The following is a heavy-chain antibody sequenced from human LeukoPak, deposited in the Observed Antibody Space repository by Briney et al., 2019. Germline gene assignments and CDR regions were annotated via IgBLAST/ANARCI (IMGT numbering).Heavy chain of an antibody. V-gene: IGHV4-59*01. CDR3: ASMYYDILTGYYGTNAFDI. Sequence: KPSETLSLTCTLSGGSISSYYWSWIRQPPGKGLEWIGYIYYSGSTNYNPSLKSRVTISVDTSKNQFSLKLSSVTAADTAVYYCASMYYDILTGYYGTNAFDIWGQGTMVTVSS. CDR2: IYYSGST. D-gene: IGHD3-9*01. J-gene: IGHJ3*02. CDR1: GGSISSYY.